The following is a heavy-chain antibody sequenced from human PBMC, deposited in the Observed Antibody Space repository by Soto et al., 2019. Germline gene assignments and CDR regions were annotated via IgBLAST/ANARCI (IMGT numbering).Heavy chain of an antibody. Sequence: EVQILESGGGLIQPGGSLRLSCAASGFSFSTFAMTWVRQAPGKGLEWVSTIISTGISTYYADSVKGRFTISRANSKNPLYLQMNSLRAEDSAVYYCAKGNYGYYGWFDPWGQGTLVTVSS. J-gene: IGHJ5*02. CDR2: IISTGIST. CDR1: GFSFSTFA. CDR3: AKGNYGYYGWFDP. D-gene: IGHD4-17*01. V-gene: IGHV3-23*01.